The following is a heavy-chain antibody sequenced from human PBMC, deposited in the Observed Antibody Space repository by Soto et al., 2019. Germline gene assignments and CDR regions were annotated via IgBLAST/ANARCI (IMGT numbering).Heavy chain of an antibody. J-gene: IGHJ6*02. Sequence: PGESLKISCKGSGYSFTSYWISWVRQMPGKGLEWMGRIDPSDSYTNYSPSFQGHVTISADKSISTAYLQWSSLKASDTAMYYCARVVTDCSSTSCYGGYYGMDVWGQGTTVTVSS. V-gene: IGHV5-10-1*01. D-gene: IGHD2-2*01. CDR3: ARVVTDCSSTSCYGGYYGMDV. CDR2: IDPSDSYT. CDR1: GYSFTSYW.